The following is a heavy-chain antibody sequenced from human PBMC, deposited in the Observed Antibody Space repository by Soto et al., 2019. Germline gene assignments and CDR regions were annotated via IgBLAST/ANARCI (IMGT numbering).Heavy chain of an antibody. CDR2: IYYSGST. J-gene: IGHJ3*02. CDR3: ARDTITMVRGVNDAFDI. CDR1: GGSISSGDYY. D-gene: IGHD3-10*01. Sequence: QVQLQESGPGLVKPSQTLSLTCTVSGGSISSGDYYWSWIRQPPGKGLEWIGYIYYSGSTYYNPSLKSRVTISVDTSKNQFSLKLSSVTAADTAVYYCARDTITMVRGVNDAFDIWGQGTMVTVSS. V-gene: IGHV4-30-4*01.